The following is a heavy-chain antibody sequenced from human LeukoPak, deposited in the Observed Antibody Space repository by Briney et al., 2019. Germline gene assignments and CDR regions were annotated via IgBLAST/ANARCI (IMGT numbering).Heavy chain of an antibody. D-gene: IGHD6-13*01. V-gene: IGHV1-69*04. CDR2: IIPILGIA. CDR1: GGTFSSYA. J-gene: IGHJ4*02. Sequence: APVKVSCKASGGTFSSYAISWVRQAPGQGLEWMGRIIPILGIANYAQKFQGRVTITADKSTSTAYMELSSLRSEDTAVYYCARDLGQAAAGTDYWGQGTLVTVSS. CDR3: ARDLGQAAAGTDY.